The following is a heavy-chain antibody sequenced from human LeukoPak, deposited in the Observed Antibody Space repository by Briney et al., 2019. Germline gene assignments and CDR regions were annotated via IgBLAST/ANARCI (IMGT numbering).Heavy chain of an antibody. D-gene: IGHD3-3*01. CDR3: ARGGQYYDFWSGYRYYFDY. J-gene: IGHJ4*02. V-gene: IGHV4-59*01. CDR1: GGSISSYY. CDR2: IYYSGST. Sequence: SETLSLTCTVSGGSISSYYWSWIRQPPGKGLEWIGYIYYSGSTNYNPSLKSRVTISVDTSKNQFSLKLSSVTAADTAVCYCARGGQYYDFWSGYRYYFDYWGQGTLVTVSS.